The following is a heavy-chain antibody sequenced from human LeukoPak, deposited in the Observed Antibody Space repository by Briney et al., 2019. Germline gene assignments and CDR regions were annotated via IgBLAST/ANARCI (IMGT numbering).Heavy chain of an antibody. CDR1: GGSISSGGYS. V-gene: IGHV4-39*07. CDR2: IYYSGST. CDR3: ARRYYYDSPFDY. Sequence: SETLSLTCAVSGGSISSGGYSWGWIRQPPGKGLEWIGSIYYSGSTYYNPSLKSRVTISEDTSKNQFSLKLSSVTAADTAVYYCARRYYYDSPFDYWGQGTLVTVSS. D-gene: IGHD3-22*01. J-gene: IGHJ4*02.